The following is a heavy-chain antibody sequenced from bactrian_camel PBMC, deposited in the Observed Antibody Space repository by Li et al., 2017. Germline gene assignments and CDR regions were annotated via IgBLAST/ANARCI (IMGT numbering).Heavy chain of an antibody. J-gene: IGHJ4*01. Sequence: VQLVESGGGSVQAGGSLKLSCVVSEDTYASACMSWFRQAPGKQREGVAGIESDGSTSYADSVKGRFTVSQDNAKNTLYLQMNDLKPDDTAVYYCATDSRCPHTQPEVYRYWGQGTQVTVS. D-gene: IGHD2*01. CDR1: EDTYASAC. CDR2: IESDGST. CDR3: ATDSRCPHTQPEVYRY. V-gene: IGHV3S1*01.